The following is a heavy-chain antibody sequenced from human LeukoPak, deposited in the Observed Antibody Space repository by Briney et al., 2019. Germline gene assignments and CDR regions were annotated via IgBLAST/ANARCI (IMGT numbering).Heavy chain of an antibody. CDR3: ARDGELADFDY. CDR2: IIPIFGTA. Sequence: SVTLSCNASGGTFTSYAISWVRQAPGQGLEWMGGIIPIFGTANYAQKFPGRVTITAYKSTSTAYMELSSLRSEYTAVYYCARDGELADFDYWGQGTLVTVSS. D-gene: IGHD1-26*01. J-gene: IGHJ4*02. CDR1: GGTFTSYA. V-gene: IGHV1-69*06.